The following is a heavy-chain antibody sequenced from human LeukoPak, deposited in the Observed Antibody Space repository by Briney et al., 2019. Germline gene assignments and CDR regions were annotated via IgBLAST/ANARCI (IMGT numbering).Heavy chain of an antibody. CDR2: IYTTGST. CDR1: GGSISTSDYY. J-gene: IGHJ4*02. Sequence: SETLSLTCIVSGGSISTSDYYCSWIRQPAGKGLEWIGRIYTTGSTNYNPSLESRVTMSVDTSKHQFSLKLSSVTAADTAVYYCARHAYYYDSSGTAIDYWGQGTLVTVSS. D-gene: IGHD3-22*01. CDR3: ARHAYYYDSSGTAIDY. V-gene: IGHV4-61*02.